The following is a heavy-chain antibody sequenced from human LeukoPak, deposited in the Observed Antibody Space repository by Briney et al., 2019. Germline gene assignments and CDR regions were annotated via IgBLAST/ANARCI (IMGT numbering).Heavy chain of an antibody. D-gene: IGHD3-22*01. Sequence: PAGSLRLSCAASGFTFSTYWMHWVRQGSGKWLVWVSRINSEGSSTSYADSVKGRFTISRDNAKNTLYLQMNSLRVEDTAVYYCAKDYYSSGFDYWSQGTLVTVSS. CDR3: AKDYYSSGFDY. CDR1: GFTFSTYW. V-gene: IGHV3-74*01. CDR2: INSEGSST. J-gene: IGHJ4*02.